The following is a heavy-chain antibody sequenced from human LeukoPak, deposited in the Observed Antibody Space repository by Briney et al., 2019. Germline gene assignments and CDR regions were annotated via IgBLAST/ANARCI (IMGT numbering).Heavy chain of an antibody. J-gene: IGHJ3*02. Sequence: RGESLKISCKGSGYSFTSYWIGWVRQMPGKGLEWMGIIYPGDSDTRYSPSFQGQVTISADKSISTAYLQWSSLKASDTAMYYCARQSTYYYDSSGYYFLDAFDIWGQGTMVTVSS. D-gene: IGHD3-22*01. V-gene: IGHV5-51*01. CDR3: ARQSTYYYDSSGYYFLDAFDI. CDR2: IYPGDSDT. CDR1: GYSFTSYW.